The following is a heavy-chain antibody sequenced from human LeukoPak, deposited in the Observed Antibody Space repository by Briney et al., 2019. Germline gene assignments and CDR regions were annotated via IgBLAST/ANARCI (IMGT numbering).Heavy chain of an antibody. CDR3: ARAYLGYSSSWYEDY. J-gene: IGHJ4*02. V-gene: IGHV1-18*01. Sequence: ASVKVSCKASGYTFTSYGISWVRQAPGQGLEWMGWISAYNGNTNYAQKLQGRVTMTTDTSTSTAYMELRSLRSDDTAVYYCARAYLGYSSSWYEDYWGQGTLVTVSS. CDR2: ISAYNGNT. CDR1: GYTFTSYG. D-gene: IGHD6-13*01.